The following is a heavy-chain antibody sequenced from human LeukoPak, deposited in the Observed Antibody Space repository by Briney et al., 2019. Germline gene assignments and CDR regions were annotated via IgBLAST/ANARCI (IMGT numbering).Heavy chain of an antibody. CDR2: ISSSSSYI. D-gene: IGHD2-2*01. V-gene: IGHV3-21*01. Sequence: GGSLRPSCAASGFTFSSYSMNWVRQAPGKGLEWVSSISSSSSYIYYADSVKGRFTISRDNAKNSLYLQMNSLRAEDTAVYYCASLQLGQYCSSTSGYDAFDICGQGTMVTASS. CDR3: ASLQLGQYCSSTSGYDAFDI. CDR1: GFTFSSYS. J-gene: IGHJ3*02.